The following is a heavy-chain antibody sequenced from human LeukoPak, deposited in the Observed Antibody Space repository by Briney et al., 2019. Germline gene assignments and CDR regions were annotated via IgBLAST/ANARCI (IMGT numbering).Heavy chain of an antibody. CDR1: GYSIKSGSY. Sequence: SETLSLTCAVSGYSIKSGSYGGSLRPPPGEGLEWIGIIYHSGSTFYNPSLKSRVTISVDTSKNQFSLKLSSVTAADTAVYYCARQGWFGETFDYGGQGILVTVS. D-gene: IGHD3-10*01. CDR2: IYHSGST. J-gene: IGHJ4*02. V-gene: IGHV4-38-2*01. CDR3: ARQGWFGETFDY.